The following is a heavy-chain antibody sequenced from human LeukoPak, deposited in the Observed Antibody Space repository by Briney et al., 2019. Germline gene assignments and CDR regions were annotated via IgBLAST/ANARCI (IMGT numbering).Heavy chain of an antibody. Sequence: ASVKVSCKASGGTFSSYAISWVRQAPGQGLEWMGGIIPIFGTANYAQKFQGRVTITADESTSTAYMELSSLRAEDTAVYYCANGPKQQLGYYYYGMDVWGQGTTVTVSS. J-gene: IGHJ6*02. V-gene: IGHV1-69*13. D-gene: IGHD6-13*01. CDR3: ANGPKQQLGYYYYGMDV. CDR1: GGTFSSYA. CDR2: IIPIFGTA.